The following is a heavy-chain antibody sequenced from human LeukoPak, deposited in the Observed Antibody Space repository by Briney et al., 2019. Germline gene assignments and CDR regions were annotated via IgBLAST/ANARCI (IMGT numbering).Heavy chain of an antibody. D-gene: IGHD4-17*01. CDR3: AKDLGTVTTPFDY. CDR1: GFTFSSYA. Sequence: GRSLRLSCAASGFTFSSYAMHWVRQAPGKGLEWVAVISYDGSNKYYADSVKGRFTISRDNSKNTLYLQMNSLRAEDTAVYYCAKDLGTVTTPFDYWGQGTLVTVSS. V-gene: IGHV3-30-3*01. J-gene: IGHJ4*02. CDR2: ISYDGSNK.